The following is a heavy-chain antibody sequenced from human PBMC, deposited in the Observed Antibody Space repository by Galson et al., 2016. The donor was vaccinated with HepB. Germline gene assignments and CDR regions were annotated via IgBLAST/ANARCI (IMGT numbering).Heavy chain of an antibody. CDR2: IIPYNNNT. J-gene: IGHJ5*02. CDR1: GYTFTTHG. CDR3: ARSYCSSVSCFGHWFDP. D-gene: IGHD2-2*01. V-gene: IGHV1-18*01. Sequence: SVKVSCKASGYTFTTHGINWMRQAPGQGLEWLGWIIPYNNNTDYAQKLQGRITMTTDTYTSTAYMELRGLRSDDTAVYYCARSYCSSVSCFGHWFDPWGQGTLVIVSS.